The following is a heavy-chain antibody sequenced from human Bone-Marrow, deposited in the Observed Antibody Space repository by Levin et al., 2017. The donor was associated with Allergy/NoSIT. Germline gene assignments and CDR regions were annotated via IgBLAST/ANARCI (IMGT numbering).Heavy chain of an antibody. D-gene: IGHD1-1*01. CDR2: IVNSGTT. CDR1: GFTFSSYA. J-gene: IGHJ4*02. V-gene: IGHV3-23*01. CDR3: AKGTATGTTKSDY. Sequence: GGSLRLSCAASGFTFSSYAMSWVRQAPGKGLERISSIVNSGTTNYADSVKGRFTISRDNSKDTLYLQMNSLRAEDTAEYYCAKGTATGTTKSDYWGQGTLVTVSS.